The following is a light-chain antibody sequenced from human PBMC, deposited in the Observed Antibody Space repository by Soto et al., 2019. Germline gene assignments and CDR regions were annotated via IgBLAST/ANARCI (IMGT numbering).Light chain of an antibody. CDR3: CSYAGSSTLL. V-gene: IGLV2-23*02. J-gene: IGLJ3*02. CDR1: RSDIGSYNL. CDR2: AVS. Sequence: QSALTQPASVSGSPGQSITVSCTGTRSDIGSYNLVSWYQHHPGKAPKLMIYAVSKRPSGVSSRFSGSKSGNTASLTISGLQAEDEADYFCCSYAGSSTLLFGGGTKLTVL.